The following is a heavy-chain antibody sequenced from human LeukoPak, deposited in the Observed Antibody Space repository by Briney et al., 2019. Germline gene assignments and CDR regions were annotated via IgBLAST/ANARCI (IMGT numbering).Heavy chain of an antibody. V-gene: IGHV4-31*03. D-gene: IGHD3-16*01. CDR3: ARKTGGDKNSWFGP. CDR1: GDSITTSGYY. CDR2: TYYSGST. J-gene: IGHJ5*02. Sequence: TSQTLSLTCTVSGDSITTSGYYWSWIRQHPGKGLEYIGHTYYSGSTYYNPSLRSRVSISFDTSKNQFSLNLTSVTAADTAMYYCARKTGGDKNSWFGPWGQGTLVTVSS.